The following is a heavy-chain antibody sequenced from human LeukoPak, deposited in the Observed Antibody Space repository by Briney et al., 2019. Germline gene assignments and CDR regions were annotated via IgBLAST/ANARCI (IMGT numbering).Heavy chain of an antibody. D-gene: IGHD2-2*01. V-gene: IGHV5-51*01. CDR1: GYSFTSYW. CDR3: ARQSAAYLKSSDYYYYMDV. CDR2: IYPGDSDT. J-gene: IGHJ6*03. Sequence: GESLKISCKGSGYSFTSYWIGWVRQMPGKGLEWMGIIYPGDSDTRYSPSFQGQVTISADKSISTAYLQWSSLKASDTAMYYCARQSAAYLKSSDYYYYMDVWGKGTTVTVSS.